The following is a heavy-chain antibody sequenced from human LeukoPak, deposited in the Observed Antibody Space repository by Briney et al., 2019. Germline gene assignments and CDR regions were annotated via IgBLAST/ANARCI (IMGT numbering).Heavy chain of an antibody. CDR3: ARGRDGRGLPYDVFDI. CDR1: GYNFATYW. D-gene: IGHD1-26*01. V-gene: IGHV5-51*01. Sequence: GESLKISCKGSGYNFATYWIAWVRQMPGKGLEWMGIIYPSDSDTRYSPSFQGQVTLSADKSISTAYLQWSSLKASDTAMYYCARGRDGRGLPYDVFDIWGQGTMVTVSS. J-gene: IGHJ3*02. CDR2: IYPSDSDT.